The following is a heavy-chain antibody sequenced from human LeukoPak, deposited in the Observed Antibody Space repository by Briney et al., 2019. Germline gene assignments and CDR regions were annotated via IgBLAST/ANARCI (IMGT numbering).Heavy chain of an antibody. J-gene: IGHJ4*02. CDR3: ARISLVRGSPGDF. Sequence: GASVKVSCKASGYTFTSYGISWVRQAPGHRLEWMGWISTYNGSTNYAQNLQGRVIMTTETSTSTAYMALRSLRSDDTAVYYCARISLVRGSPGDFWGQGTLVTVSS. V-gene: IGHV1-18*01. CDR1: GYTFTSYG. D-gene: IGHD3-10*01. CDR2: ISTYNGST.